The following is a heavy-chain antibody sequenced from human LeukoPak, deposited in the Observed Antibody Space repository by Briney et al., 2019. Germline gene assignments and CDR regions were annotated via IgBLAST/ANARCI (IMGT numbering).Heavy chain of an antibody. D-gene: IGHD2-21*02. CDR3: AREETCGGDCYYFDY. J-gene: IGHJ4*02. V-gene: IGHV3-20*04. CDR2: LNWNGAGT. Sequence: GGSLRLSCAASGFTFDAYGMSWVRQAPGKGLEWVSSLNWNGAGTGYVDSVKDRFTITRDNAKNSLYPQMNSLRAEDTAFYYCAREETCGGDCYYFDYWGQGTLVTVSS. CDR1: GFTFDAYG.